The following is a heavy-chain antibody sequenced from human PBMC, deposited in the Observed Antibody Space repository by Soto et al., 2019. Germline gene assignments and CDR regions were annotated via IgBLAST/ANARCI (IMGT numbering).Heavy chain of an antibody. CDR3: ARDLDYYGMDV. CDR2: ISYDASNE. V-gene: IGHV3-30-3*01. Sequence: GGSLRLSCAASGFTFSSYAMHWVRQAPGKGLEWVAAISYDASNEYYADSVKGRFTISRDNSKNTLYLQMNSLGAEDTAVYYCARDLDYYGMDVWGQGTTVTVSS. J-gene: IGHJ6*02. CDR1: GFTFSSYA.